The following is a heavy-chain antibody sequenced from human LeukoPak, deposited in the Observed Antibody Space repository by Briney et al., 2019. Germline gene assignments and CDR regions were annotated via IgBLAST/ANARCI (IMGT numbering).Heavy chain of an antibody. CDR2: IYYSGST. D-gene: IGHD2-8*01. CDR3: ARDQGDCTNGVCYSFDY. V-gene: IGHV4-59*01. Sequence: SETLSLTCTVSGGSISSYYWSWIRQPPGKGLEWIGYIYYSGSTNYNPSLKSRVTISVDTSKSQFSLKLSSVTAADTAVYYCARDQGDCTNGVCYSFDYWGQGTLVTVSS. CDR1: GGSISSYY. J-gene: IGHJ4*02.